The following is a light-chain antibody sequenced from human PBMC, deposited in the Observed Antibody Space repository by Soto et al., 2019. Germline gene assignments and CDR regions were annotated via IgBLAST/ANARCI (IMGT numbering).Light chain of an antibody. CDR2: DAY. J-gene: IGKJ5*01. V-gene: IGKV3-11*01. Sequence: EIVLTQSPATLTVSPGERATLSCRASQSVSTYLAWYQQTPGQAPRLIIFDAYQRATGIPPRFSGSGSGTDFTLTISSLEPEDFGVFYCQQRFDWPKITFGQGTRLEIK. CDR3: QQRFDWPKIT. CDR1: QSVSTY.